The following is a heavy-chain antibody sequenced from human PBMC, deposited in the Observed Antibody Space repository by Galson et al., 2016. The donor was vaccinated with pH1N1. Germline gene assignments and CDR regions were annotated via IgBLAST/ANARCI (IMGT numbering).Heavy chain of an antibody. D-gene: IGHD1-1*01. V-gene: IGHV5-51*03. CDR2: IYPGDSDT. CDR1: GYSFSNYW. CDR3: ARSTKGVSTGHFDS. J-gene: IGHJ4*02. Sequence: QSGAEVKKPRESLRISCKGFGYSFSNYWSAWVRQMPGKGLECMGVIYPGDSDTKYNPSFEGQVFISADKSISSVFLQWNSLEASDTAMYYCARSTKGVSTGHFDSWGQGTLVTVSS.